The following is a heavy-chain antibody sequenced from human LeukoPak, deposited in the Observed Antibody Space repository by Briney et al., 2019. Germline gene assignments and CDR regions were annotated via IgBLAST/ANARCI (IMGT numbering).Heavy chain of an antibody. D-gene: IGHD2-2*01. CDR1: GGSFSYYF. CDR2: INHSGRT. V-gene: IGHV4-34*01. J-gene: IGHJ6*02. Sequence: SETLSLTCAVYGGSFSYYFWGWLRLPPGKGLEWIGEINHSGRTYYNPSLKSRVTISVDTSKNQFSLNLSSVTAADTAVYHCARDVVVVPDAIHYGMDVWGQGTTVTVSS. CDR3: ARDVVVVPDAIHYGMDV.